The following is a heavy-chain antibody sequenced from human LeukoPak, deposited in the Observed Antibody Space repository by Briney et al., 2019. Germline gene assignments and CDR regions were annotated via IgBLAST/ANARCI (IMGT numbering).Heavy chain of an antibody. CDR2: IKPDGSGK. CDR1: GFSFSRYW. J-gene: IGHJ4*02. Sequence: GGSLRLSCAASGFSFSRYWMTWVRQAPGKGLGWVANIKPDGSGKNYVDSVKGRFTISRDNAKNSMYLQMNSLRVEDTAVYYCASQPAVIDLDYWGQGTLVTVSS. V-gene: IGHV3-7*01. D-gene: IGHD2-21*01. CDR3: ASQPAVIDLDY.